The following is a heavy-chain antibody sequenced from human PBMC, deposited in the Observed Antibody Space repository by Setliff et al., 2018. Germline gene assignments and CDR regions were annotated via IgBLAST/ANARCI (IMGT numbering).Heavy chain of an antibody. CDR2: IYSGGSI. CDR3: ARDDSNDYYDFWSGYSDAFDI. CDR1: GFTVSSNC. Sequence: HPGGSLRLSCAASGFTVSSNCMSWVRLAPGKGLGSVSCIYSGGSIYYADSVKGRFTISRDNSKNTLYLQMNSLRAEDTAVYYCARDDSNDYYDFWSGYSDAFDIWGQGTMVTVSS. J-gene: IGHJ3*02. V-gene: IGHV3-66*02. D-gene: IGHD3-3*01.